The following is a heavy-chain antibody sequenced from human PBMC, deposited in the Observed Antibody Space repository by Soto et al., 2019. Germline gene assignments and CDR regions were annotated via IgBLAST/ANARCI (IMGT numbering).Heavy chain of an antibody. J-gene: IGHJ6*02. CDR2: IYHSGST. CDR1: GGSISSSNW. Sequence: SETLSLTCAVSGGSISSSNWWSWVRQPPGKGLEWIGEIYHSGSTNYNPSLKSRVTISVDKSKNQFSLKLSSVTAADTAVYYCARERITGTTGYYYGMDVWGQGTTVTVSS. CDR3: ARERITGTTGYYYGMDV. V-gene: IGHV4-4*02. D-gene: IGHD1-7*01.